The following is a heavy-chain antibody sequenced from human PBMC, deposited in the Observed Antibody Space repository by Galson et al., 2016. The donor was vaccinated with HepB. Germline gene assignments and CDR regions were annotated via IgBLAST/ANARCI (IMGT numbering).Heavy chain of an antibody. D-gene: IGHD6-13*01. J-gene: IGHJ4*02. CDR2: IYPGDSDT. CDR1: GSNFPTHW. V-gene: IGHV5-51*01. CDR3: ARGLGYSSSKQGVGY. Sequence: QSGAEVTKPGGSLKISCRASGSNFPTHWIAWVRQMPEKGLEWMGIIYPGDSDTRYSPSFQGQVTISADKSISTTYLQWSSLKASDTAMYYCARGLGYSSSKQGVGYWGQGTLVTVSS.